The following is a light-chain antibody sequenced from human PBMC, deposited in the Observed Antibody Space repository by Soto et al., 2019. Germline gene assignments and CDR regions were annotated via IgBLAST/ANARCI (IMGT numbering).Light chain of an antibody. CDR1: SSNIAGYD. J-gene: IGLJ2*01. CDR3: QSYDSSLRSVV. V-gene: IGLV1-40*01. CDR2: GNN. Sequence: QAVVTQPPSVSGAPGQRVTISCTGSSSNIAGYDVHWYQQLPGTAPKLLIYGNNNRPSGVPDRFSGSWSDTSASLAITGLQPEDEAEYFCQSYDSSLRSVVFGGGTKLTVL.